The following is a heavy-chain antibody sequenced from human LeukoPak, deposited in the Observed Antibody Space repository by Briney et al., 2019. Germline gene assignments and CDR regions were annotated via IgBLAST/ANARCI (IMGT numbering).Heavy chain of an antibody. CDR2: IYYSGST. CDR1: GGSISSSSYY. J-gene: IGHJ4*02. CDR3: ARGGGYYFDY. V-gene: IGHV4-61*01. Sequence: SETLSLTCTVSGGSISSSSYYWSWIRQPPGKGLEWIGYIYYSGSTNYNPSLKSRVTISVDTSKNQFSLKLSSVTAADTAVYYCARGGGYYFDYWGQGTLVTVSS. D-gene: IGHD3-16*01.